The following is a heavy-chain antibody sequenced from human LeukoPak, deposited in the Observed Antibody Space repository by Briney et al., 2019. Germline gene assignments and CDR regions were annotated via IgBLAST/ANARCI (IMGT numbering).Heavy chain of an antibody. V-gene: IGHV1-2*02. CDR1: GYSFTDYY. Sequence: ASVKVSCKASGYSFTDYYLHWVRQAPGQGLEWMGWINPYSGDTNYARQFQGRVTMTRDKSISTAYMELSRLRSDDTAVFYCARVGGYCTTTSCSYGMDVWGQGTTVTVSS. J-gene: IGHJ6*02. CDR2: INPYSGDT. CDR3: ARVGGYCTTTSCSYGMDV. D-gene: IGHD2-2*01.